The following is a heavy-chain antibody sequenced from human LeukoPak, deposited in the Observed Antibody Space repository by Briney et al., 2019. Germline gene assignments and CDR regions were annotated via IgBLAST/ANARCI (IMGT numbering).Heavy chain of an antibody. CDR1: GVTHSDYA. CDR2: ISNTGGST. D-gene: IGHD2-15*01. V-gene: IGHV3-23*01. J-gene: IGHJ6*02. Sequence: GGSLRLSCAASGVTHSDYAMAWVRRAPGKGLEWVSSISNTGGSTFYADSVKGRFTISRDKPKNKMYLQMNSLRHNDTATYYCAKAGGADKYGMDVWGQGTTVIVSS. CDR3: AKAGGADKYGMDV.